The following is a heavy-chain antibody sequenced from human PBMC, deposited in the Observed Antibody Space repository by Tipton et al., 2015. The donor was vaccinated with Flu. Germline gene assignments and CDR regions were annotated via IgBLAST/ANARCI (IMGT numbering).Heavy chain of an antibody. CDR3: LAIRVSLVF. J-gene: IGHJ3*01. CDR2: ISPDSDST. Sequence: QLVQSGAEVKEPGASVKVSCQASANNFNGFYIHWARQAPGQGLEWMGWISPDSDSTEYAVKFQGRVTLTRDPSLRAAYMELRGLRSDDTAVYYCLAIRVSLVFWGQGTSV. CDR1: ANNFNGFY. D-gene: IGHD3-10*01. V-gene: IGHV1-2*02.